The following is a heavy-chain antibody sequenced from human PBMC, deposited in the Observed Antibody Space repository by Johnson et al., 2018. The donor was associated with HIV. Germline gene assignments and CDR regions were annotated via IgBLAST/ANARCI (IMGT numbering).Heavy chain of an antibody. Sequence: VQLVESGGGLVKPGGSLRLSYAASGFTFTNAWMNWVRQAPGKGLEWVGRLKSKTDGGTTDYAAPVKGRFTISRDDSKNTLYLQINSLKTDDTAVYYCTTVRGAFDIWGQGTMVTVSS. CDR1: GFTFTNAW. CDR3: TTVRGAFDI. V-gene: IGHV3-15*01. CDR2: LKSKTDGGTT. J-gene: IGHJ3*02. D-gene: IGHD3-16*01.